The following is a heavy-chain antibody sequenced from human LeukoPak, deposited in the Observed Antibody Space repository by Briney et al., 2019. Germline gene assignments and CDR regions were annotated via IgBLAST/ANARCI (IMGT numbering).Heavy chain of an antibody. Sequence: GRSLRLSCAASGFTFSNYAMSWVRQAPGKGLEWVSAISGSGGSIYYADSVKGRFTISRDNSKSTLYLQMNSLRAEDTAVYYCAKDLSSGYSYGYINYWGQGTLVTVSS. CDR1: GFTFSNYA. D-gene: IGHD5-18*01. J-gene: IGHJ4*02. V-gene: IGHV3-23*01. CDR3: AKDLSSGYSYGYINY. CDR2: ISGSGGSI.